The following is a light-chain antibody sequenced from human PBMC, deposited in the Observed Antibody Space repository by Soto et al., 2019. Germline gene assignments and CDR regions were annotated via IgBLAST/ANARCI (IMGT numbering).Light chain of an antibody. J-gene: IGKJ1*01. CDR2: DAS. CDR3: RQYSSLSSVS. V-gene: IGKV1-5*01. Sequence: GSRAAITGPASTSISSWLAWYQQKPGKAPKVLIYDASNLEYGVPSRFSGSGSGTEFTLTITSLQPDESATYYCRQYSSLSSVSFGEGTMVDIK. CDR1: TSISSW.